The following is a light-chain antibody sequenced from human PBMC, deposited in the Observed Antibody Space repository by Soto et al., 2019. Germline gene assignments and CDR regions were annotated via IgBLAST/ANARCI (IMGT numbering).Light chain of an antibody. V-gene: IGKV3-20*01. CDR1: QNVRNNF. CDR2: GAS. CDR3: HQYGTSKT. J-gene: IGKJ1*01. Sequence: EILLTQSPATLSLSPGERDTLSCRASQNVRNNFVAWYQHKAGQPPSLLIYGASNRAFGIPDRFSGSGSGTDFTLTISSLEPDDFAVYFCHQYGTSKTFGQGTKVE.